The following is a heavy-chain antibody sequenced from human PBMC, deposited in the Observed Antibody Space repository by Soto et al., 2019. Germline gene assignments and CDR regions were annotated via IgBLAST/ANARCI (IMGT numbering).Heavy chain of an antibody. CDR3: ASHARGSSSLDSPNWFDP. D-gene: IGHD6-13*01. CDR2: ISGSGGST. CDR1: GFTFSSYS. Sequence: PGGSLRLSCAAPGFTFSSYSMSWVRQAPGKGLEWVSAISGSGGSTYYADSVKGRFTISRDNSKNTLYLQMNSLRAEDTAVYYCASHARGSSSLDSPNWFDPWGQGTLVTVSS. J-gene: IGHJ5*02. V-gene: IGHV3-23*01.